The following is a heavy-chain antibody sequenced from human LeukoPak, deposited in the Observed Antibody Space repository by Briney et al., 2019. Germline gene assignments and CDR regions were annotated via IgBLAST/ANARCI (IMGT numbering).Heavy chain of an antibody. CDR1: GGSISRGSYY. Sequence: PSQTLSLTCTVSGGSISRGSYYWTWIRQPAGKGLEWIGHLYTSGTTSYNPSLQSRVTISADTSKHQFSLRLTSVTAADTAVYYCARAGGSVGWYGTIDSWGQGTLVTVSS. D-gene: IGHD6-19*01. CDR3: ARAGGSVGWYGTIDS. V-gene: IGHV4-61*09. J-gene: IGHJ4*02. CDR2: LYTSGTT.